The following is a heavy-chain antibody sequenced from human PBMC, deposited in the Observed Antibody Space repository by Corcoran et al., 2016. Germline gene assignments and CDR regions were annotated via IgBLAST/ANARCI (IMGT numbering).Heavy chain of an antibody. CDR2: IWYDGSNK. V-gene: IGHV3-33*01. D-gene: IGHD3-10*01. Sequence: QVQLVESGGGVVQPGRSLRLSCAASGFTFSSYGMHWVRQAPGKGLEWVAVIWYDGSNKYYADSVKGRFTISRDNSKNTLYLPMNSLRDEEKAVYYGARAGTMVRGGDYWGQGTLVTVSS. J-gene: IGHJ4*02. CDR3: ARAGTMVRGGDY. CDR1: GFTFSSYG.